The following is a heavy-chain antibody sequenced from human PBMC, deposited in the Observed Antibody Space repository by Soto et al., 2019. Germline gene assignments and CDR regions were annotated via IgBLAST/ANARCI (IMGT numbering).Heavy chain of an antibody. J-gene: IGHJ6*02. Sequence: SETLSLTCAVYGGSFSGYYWSWIRQPPGKGLEWIGEINHSGSTNYNPSLKSRVTISVDTSKNQFSLKLSSVTAADTAVYYCARDLFEDTAMGYGMDVWGQGTTVTVSS. CDR2: INHSGST. CDR1: GGSFSGYY. V-gene: IGHV4-34*01. CDR3: ARDLFEDTAMGYGMDV. D-gene: IGHD5-18*01.